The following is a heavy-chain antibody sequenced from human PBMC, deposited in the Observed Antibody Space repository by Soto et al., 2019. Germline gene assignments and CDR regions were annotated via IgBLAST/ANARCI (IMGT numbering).Heavy chain of an antibody. D-gene: IGHD6-19*01. V-gene: IGHV4-30-2*01. Sequence: QLQLQESGSGLVKPSQTLSLTCAVSGGSISSGGYSWSWIRKPPGKGLEWLGYIYHASTYYNPSLKSRVTIEVDRSKHQFSLKLGSVTAADTAVYDCARAGGLGAVAVDYGGQGTLVTVSS. J-gene: IGHJ4*02. CDR3: ARAGGLGAVAVDY. CDR2: IYHAST. CDR1: GGSISSGGYS.